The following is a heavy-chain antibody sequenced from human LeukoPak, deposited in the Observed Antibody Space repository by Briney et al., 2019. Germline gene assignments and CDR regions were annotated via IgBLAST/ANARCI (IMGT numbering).Heavy chain of an antibody. J-gene: IGHJ6*03. Sequence: SVKVSCKASGGTFSSYAISWVRQAPGQGLEWMGGIIPIFGTANYAQKFQGRVTITADKSTSTAYMELSSLRSEDTAVYYCARSNTEMATPNSYYMDVWGKGTTVTISS. CDR1: GGTFSSYA. V-gene: IGHV1-69*06. CDR2: IIPIFGTA. CDR3: ARSNTEMATPNSYYMDV. D-gene: IGHD5-24*01.